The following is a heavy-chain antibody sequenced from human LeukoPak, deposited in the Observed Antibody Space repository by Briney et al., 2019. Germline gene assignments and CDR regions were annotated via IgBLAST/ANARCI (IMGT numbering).Heavy chain of an antibody. Sequence: GGSLRLSRAASGFTFSSYEMNWVRQAPGKGLEWVSYISSSGSTIYYADSVKGRFTISRDNAKNSLYLQMNSLRAEDTAVYYCASTDSSSWYKKFDYWGQGTLVTVSS. CDR3: ASTDSSSWYKKFDY. CDR2: ISSSGSTI. D-gene: IGHD6-13*01. CDR1: GFTFSSYE. J-gene: IGHJ4*02. V-gene: IGHV3-48*03.